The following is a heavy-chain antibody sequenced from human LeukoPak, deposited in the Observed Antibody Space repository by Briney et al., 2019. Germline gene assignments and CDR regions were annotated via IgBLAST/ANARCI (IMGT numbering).Heavy chain of an antibody. Sequence: GGSLRLSCAASGFTFSSYSMNWVRQAPGKGLEWVSSISSSSGYIYYADSVKGRFTISRDNAKNSLYLQMNSLRAEDTAVYYCARELHSSVSGDAFDIWGQGTMVTVSS. CDR3: ARELHSSVSGDAFDI. CDR1: GFTFSSYS. D-gene: IGHD6-25*01. V-gene: IGHV3-21*01. J-gene: IGHJ3*02. CDR2: ISSSSGYI.